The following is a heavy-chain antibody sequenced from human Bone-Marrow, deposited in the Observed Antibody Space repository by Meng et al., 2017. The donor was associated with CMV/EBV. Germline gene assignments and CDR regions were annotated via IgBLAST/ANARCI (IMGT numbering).Heavy chain of an antibody. CDR3: ARDLWELLPTDGMDV. D-gene: IGHD1-26*01. CDR1: GYTFSEYY. V-gene: IGHV1-2*02. Sequence: ASVMVSCKASGYTFSEYYMHWVRQAPGQGLEWMGWINPNSGGTTYGQKFQGRVAMTRDTSISTAYMELSRLRSDDTAVYYCARDLWELLPTDGMDVWGQGTTVTVSS. CDR2: INPNSGGT. J-gene: IGHJ6*02.